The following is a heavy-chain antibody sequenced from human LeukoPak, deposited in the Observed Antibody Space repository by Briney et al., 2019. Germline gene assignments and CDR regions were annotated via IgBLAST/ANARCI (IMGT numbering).Heavy chain of an antibody. J-gene: IGHJ4*02. CDR2: ISGSGGST. Sequence: SGGSLRLSCAASGFTFSSYAMSWVRQAPGKGLEWVSAISGSGGSTYYADSVKGRFTISRDNSKNTLYLQMNSLRAEDTAVYYCAKDSQLYAEVTNFDYWGQGTLVTVSS. V-gene: IGHV3-23*01. D-gene: IGHD1-1*01. CDR1: GFTFSSYA. CDR3: AKDSQLYAEVTNFDY.